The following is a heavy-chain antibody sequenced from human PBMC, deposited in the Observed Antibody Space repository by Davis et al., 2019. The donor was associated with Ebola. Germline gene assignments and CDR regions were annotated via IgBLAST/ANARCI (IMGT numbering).Heavy chain of an antibody. CDR2: MNPNSGNT. V-gene: IGHV1-8*01. CDR1: GYTFTSYD. J-gene: IGHJ6*04. Sequence: AASVKVSCKASGYTFTSYDINWVRQATGQGLEWMGWMNPNSGNTGYAQKFQGRVTMIRNTSISTAYMELSSLRSEDTAVYYCARDSGSYLGFYYYYGMDVWGKGTTVTVSS. CDR3: ARDSGSYLGFYYYYGMDV. D-gene: IGHD1-26*01.